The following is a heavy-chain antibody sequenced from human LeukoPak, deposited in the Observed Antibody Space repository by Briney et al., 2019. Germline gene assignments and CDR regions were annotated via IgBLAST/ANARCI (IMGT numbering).Heavy chain of an antibody. CDR2: ISPYNGNT. V-gene: IGHV1-18*01. J-gene: IGHJ1*01. CDR3: ARMPYDGSGYYKH. Sequence: ASVKVSCKTSGYTFTSYGISWVRQAPGQGLEWMGWISPYNGNTNYAQKLQGRVTMTTDTSTSTAYMELRRLRSDDTAVYYCARMPYDGSGYYKHWGQGTLVTVSS. D-gene: IGHD3-22*01. CDR1: GYTFTSYG.